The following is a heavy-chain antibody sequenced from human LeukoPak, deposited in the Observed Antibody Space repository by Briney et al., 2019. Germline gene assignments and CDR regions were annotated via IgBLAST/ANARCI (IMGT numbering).Heavy chain of an antibody. CDR3: AKDRRNDFDY. Sequence: GGSLRLSCAASGFTFSSYSMNWVRQAPGKGLEWVSSISSSSSYIYYADSVKGRFTISRDNAKNSLYLQMNSLRGDDTALYYCAKDRRNDFDYWGQGTLVTVSS. J-gene: IGHJ4*02. V-gene: IGHV3-21*04. D-gene: IGHD1-14*01. CDR1: GFTFSSYS. CDR2: ISSSSSYI.